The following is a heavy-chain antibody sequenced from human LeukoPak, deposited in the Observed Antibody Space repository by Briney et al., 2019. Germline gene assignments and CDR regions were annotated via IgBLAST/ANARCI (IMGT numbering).Heavy chain of an antibody. CDR3: ARGPSIVVVVAATHGYFDY. CDR2: IYSGGST. CDR1: GFTVSSNY. J-gene: IGHJ4*02. D-gene: IGHD2-15*01. V-gene: IGHV3-66*02. Sequence: GGSLSLSCAASGFTVSSNYMSWVRQAPGKGLEWGSVIYSGGSTYYADSVKGRFTISRDNSKNTLYLQMNSLRAEDTAVYYCARGPSIVVVVAATHGYFDYWGQGTLVTVSS.